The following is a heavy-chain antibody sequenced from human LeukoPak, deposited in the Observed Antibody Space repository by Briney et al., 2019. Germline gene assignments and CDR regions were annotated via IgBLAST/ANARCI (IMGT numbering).Heavy chain of an antibody. CDR3: ARSGEYQLLSFDY. D-gene: IGHD2-2*01. V-gene: IGHV1-69*05. Sequence: PVKVSCKASGGTFSSYAISWVRQAPGQGLEWMGGIIPIFGTANYAQKFQGRVTITTDESTSTAYMELSSLRSEDTAVYYCARSGEYQLLSFDYWGQGTLVTVSS. CDR1: GGTFSSYA. J-gene: IGHJ4*02. CDR2: IIPIFGTA.